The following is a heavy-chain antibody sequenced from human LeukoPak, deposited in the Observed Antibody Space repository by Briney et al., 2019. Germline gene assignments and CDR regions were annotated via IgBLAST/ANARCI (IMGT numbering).Heavy chain of an antibody. D-gene: IGHD3-10*01. CDR2: ISGSGGST. CDR1: GFTFSSYA. CDR3: ARELYGSGSYAFYWYFDL. J-gene: IGHJ2*01. Sequence: PGGSLRLSCAASGFTFSSYAMSWVRQAPGKGLEWVSAISGSGGSTYYADSVKGRFTISRDNSKNTLYLQMNSLRAEDTAVYYCARELYGSGSYAFYWYFDLWGRGTLVTVSS. V-gene: IGHV3-23*01.